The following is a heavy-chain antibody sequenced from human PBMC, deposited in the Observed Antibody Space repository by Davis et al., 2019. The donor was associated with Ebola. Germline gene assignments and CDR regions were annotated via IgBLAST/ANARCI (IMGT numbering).Heavy chain of an antibody. CDR1: GFTFSSYA. V-gene: IGHV3-30-3*02. Sequence: GGSLRLSCAASGFTFSSYAMHWVRQAPGKGLEWVAVISYDGSNKYYADSVKGRFTISRDNSKNTLYLQMNSLRADDTAVYFCAKTSHTNYVRWFDPWGQGTLVTVSS. CDR2: ISYDGSNK. D-gene: IGHD3-10*02. CDR3: AKTSHTNYVRWFDP. J-gene: IGHJ5*02.